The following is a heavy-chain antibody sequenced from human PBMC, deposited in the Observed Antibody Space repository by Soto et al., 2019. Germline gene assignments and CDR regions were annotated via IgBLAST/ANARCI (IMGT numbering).Heavy chain of an antibody. CDR2: INHSGST. Sequence: SATLAHTSAVYGPAFPGYYLPLVRQPLGEGLEWIGEINHSGSTNYNPSLKSRVTISVDTSKNQFSLKLSSVTAADTAVYYCARIQLRYFDWLLLASLFDYWGQGTLVTVS. D-gene: IGHD3-9*01. CDR1: GPAFPGYY. CDR3: ARIQLRYFDWLLLASLFDY. V-gene: IGHV4-34*01. J-gene: IGHJ4*02.